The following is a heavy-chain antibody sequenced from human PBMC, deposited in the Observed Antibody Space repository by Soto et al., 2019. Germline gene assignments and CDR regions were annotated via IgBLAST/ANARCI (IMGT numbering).Heavy chain of an antibody. J-gene: IGHJ3*02. CDR2: ISYDGSNK. V-gene: IGHV3-30-3*01. D-gene: IGHD3-22*01. Sequence: GGSLRFSCAASGFTFSSYAMHWVRQAPGKGLEWVAVISYDGSNKYYADSVKGRFTISRDNSKNTLYLQMNSLRAEDTAVYYCARDAYYDSPAAAFDIWGQGTMVTVSS. CDR1: GFTFSSYA. CDR3: ARDAYYDSPAAAFDI.